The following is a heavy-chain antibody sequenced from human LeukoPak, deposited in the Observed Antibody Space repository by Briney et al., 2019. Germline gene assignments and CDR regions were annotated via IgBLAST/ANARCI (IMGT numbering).Heavy chain of an antibody. J-gene: IGHJ4*02. CDR3: ARDQYDTWSRRGNFDS. CDR1: GFTFGKYW. D-gene: IGHD3-3*01. V-gene: IGHV3-7*03. Sequence: GGSLRLSCVASGFTFGKYWMGWVRQAPGKGLEWGANIKLDGSEKNYVDSVKGRFTISRDNTKNSLYLQMNSLRVEDTAVFYCARDQYDTWSRRGNFDSWGQGTLVIVSS. CDR2: IKLDGSEK.